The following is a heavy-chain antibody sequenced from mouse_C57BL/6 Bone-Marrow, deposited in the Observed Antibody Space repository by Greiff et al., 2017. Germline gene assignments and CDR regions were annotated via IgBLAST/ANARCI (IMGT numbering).Heavy chain of an antibody. CDR1: GFSLSTSGMG. Sequence: QVTLKVSGPGILQPSQTLSLTCSFSGFSLSTSGMGVGWIRQPSGKGLEWLAHSWWDDDKYYNPALKSRLIISKDTSKNQVFLKTANVDTADTATYYGARISRQLRLRPFDYWGQGTTLTVSS. CDR3: ARISRQLRLRPFDY. J-gene: IGHJ2*01. V-gene: IGHV8-8*01. CDR2: SWWDDDK. D-gene: IGHD3-2*02.